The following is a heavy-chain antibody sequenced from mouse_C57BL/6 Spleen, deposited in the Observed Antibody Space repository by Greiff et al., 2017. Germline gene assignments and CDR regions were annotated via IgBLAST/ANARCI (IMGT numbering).Heavy chain of an antibody. V-gene: IGHV1-53*01. CDR1: GYTFTSYW. D-gene: IGHD1-1*01. J-gene: IGHJ4*01. CDR2: INPSNGGT. Sequence: QVQLQQPGTELVKPGASVKLSCKASGYTFTSYWMHWVKQRPGQGLEWIGNINPSNGGTNYNEKFKSKATLTVDKSSSTAYMQLSSRTSEDSAVYYCARSGLLLLPMDYWGQGTSVTVSS. CDR3: ARSGLLLLPMDY.